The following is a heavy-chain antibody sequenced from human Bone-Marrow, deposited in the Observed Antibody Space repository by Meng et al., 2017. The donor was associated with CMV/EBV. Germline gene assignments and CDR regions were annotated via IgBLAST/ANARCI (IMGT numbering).Heavy chain of an antibody. D-gene: IGHD1-26*01. CDR3: AKDRGAGGDFDY. J-gene: IGHJ4*02. CDR1: GFTFSNYA. CDR2: IYSGGSST. V-gene: IGHV3-23*03. Sequence: GGSLRLSCAASGFTFSNYAMSWVRQAPGKGLEWVSVIYSGGSSTYYADSVPGRFTISRENSKNTLYMKMNSLRAEDTAVYYCAKDRGAGGDFDYWGQGTLVTVSS.